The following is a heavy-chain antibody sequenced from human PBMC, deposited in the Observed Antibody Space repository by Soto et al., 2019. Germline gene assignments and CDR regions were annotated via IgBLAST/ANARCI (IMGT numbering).Heavy chain of an antibody. D-gene: IGHD3-22*01. V-gene: IGHV1-69*06. J-gene: IGHJ3*02. CDR1: GGTFSSYA. Sequence: SVKVSCKASGGTFSSYAISWVRQAPGQGLEWMGGIIPIFGTANYAQKFQGRVTITADKSTSTAYMELSSLRSEDTAVYYCAVDSSGYYSIGGGAFDSWGQGTMVTVSS. CDR2: IIPIFGTA. CDR3: AVDSSGYYSIGGGAFDS.